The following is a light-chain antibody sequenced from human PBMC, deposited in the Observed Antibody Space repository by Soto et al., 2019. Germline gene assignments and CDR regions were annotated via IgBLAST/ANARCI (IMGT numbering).Light chain of an antibody. CDR2: KAS. CDR1: QSISSW. Sequence: DIQMTQSPSTLSASVGDRVTITCRASQSISSWLAWYQQKPGKAPKLLIYKASSLESGVPSRFSGSGYGTEFTLSISSLQPDDFATYYCQQYNSYPLTFGGGPKVEIK. J-gene: IGKJ4*01. CDR3: QQYNSYPLT. V-gene: IGKV1-5*03.